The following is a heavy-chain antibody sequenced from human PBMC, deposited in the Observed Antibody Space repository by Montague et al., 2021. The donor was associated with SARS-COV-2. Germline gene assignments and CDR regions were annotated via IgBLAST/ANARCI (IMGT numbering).Heavy chain of an antibody. CDR3: ARDHHYGILTGYYGD. CDR2: ISSSSSYI. D-gene: IGHD3-9*01. CDR1: GFTFSSYS. J-gene: IGHJ4*02. Sequence: SLRLSCAASGFTFSSYSMNWVRQAPGKGLEWVSSISSSSSYIYYADSVKGRFTISRDNAKKSLYLLMNSLRAEDTAVYYCARDHHYGILTGYYGDWGQGTWSPSPQ. V-gene: IGHV3-21*01.